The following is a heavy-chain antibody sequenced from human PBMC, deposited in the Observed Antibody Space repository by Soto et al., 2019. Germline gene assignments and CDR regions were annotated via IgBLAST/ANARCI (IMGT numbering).Heavy chain of an antibody. CDR1: GFTFNSYG. J-gene: IGHJ4*02. CDR2: IRYDGSKE. V-gene: IGHV3-33*01. D-gene: IGHD3-22*01. Sequence: QVQVVESGGGVIQPGRSLRLSCEVFGFTFNSYGMHWVRQAPGKGLEWVASIRYDGSKEWNADSVKGRFTISRDNSKYTMYLQINSLRAEDTAVYYGARGQFDDSSGGFDYWGQGTMVTVSS. CDR3: ARGQFDDSSGGFDY.